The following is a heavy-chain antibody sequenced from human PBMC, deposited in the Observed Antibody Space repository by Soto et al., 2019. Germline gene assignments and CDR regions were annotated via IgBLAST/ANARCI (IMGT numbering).Heavy chain of an antibody. CDR1: GCLFTDYY. Sequence: GGSLRLSCTAAGCLFTDYYMSWIRQTPGKGMEWLAYIDGSSDYTNSADSVKGRFTISRDNAKNSVFLQMNNLRADDTAVYYCARDLRFSSTNYFDFWGRGTLVTVSS. D-gene: IGHD2-8*01. CDR3: ARDLRFSSTNYFDF. CDR2: IDGSSDYT. V-gene: IGHV3-11*06. J-gene: IGHJ4*02.